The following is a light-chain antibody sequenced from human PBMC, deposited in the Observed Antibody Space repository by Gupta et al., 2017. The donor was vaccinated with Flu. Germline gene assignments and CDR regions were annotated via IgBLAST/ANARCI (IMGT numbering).Light chain of an antibody. Sequence: QSALTQPASVSGSPGQSITISCPGTSSDVGKYNFVSWYQQHPGKAPKLMIYEGSERPSGVSSRFSGSKSGNTASLTISGLQAEDESDYYCCSYAGSSTWVFGTGTKVTVL. CDR2: EGS. V-gene: IGLV2-23*01. CDR1: SSDVGKYNF. CDR3: CSYAGSSTWV. J-gene: IGLJ1*01.